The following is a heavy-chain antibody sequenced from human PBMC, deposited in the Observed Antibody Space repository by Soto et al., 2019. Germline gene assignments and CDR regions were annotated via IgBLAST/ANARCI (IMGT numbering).Heavy chain of an antibody. Sequence: PGESLKISCKASGYDFNSYWLGWVRQMPGKGLEWMGIIYPGDSDTRYSPSFQGQVTTSADKSISTAYLQWSSLKASDTAMYYCARADTAMAYGMDVWGQGTTVTVSS. CDR3: ARADTAMAYGMDV. CDR2: IYPGDSDT. CDR1: GYDFNSYW. V-gene: IGHV5-51*01. J-gene: IGHJ6*02. D-gene: IGHD5-18*01.